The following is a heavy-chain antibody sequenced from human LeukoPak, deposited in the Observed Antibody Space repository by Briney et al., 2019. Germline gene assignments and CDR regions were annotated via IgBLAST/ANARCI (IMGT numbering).Heavy chain of an antibody. J-gene: IGHJ4*02. Sequence: ASVKVSCKASGYTFTGYYMHWVRQAPGQGLEWMGWINPNSGGTNYAQKFQGRVTMTRDTSISTAYMELSRLRSDDTAVNYCASSPGVLWPLNYWGQGTLVTVSS. CDR2: INPNSGGT. V-gene: IGHV1-2*02. D-gene: IGHD3-10*01. CDR3: ASSPGVLWPLNY. CDR1: GYTFTGYY.